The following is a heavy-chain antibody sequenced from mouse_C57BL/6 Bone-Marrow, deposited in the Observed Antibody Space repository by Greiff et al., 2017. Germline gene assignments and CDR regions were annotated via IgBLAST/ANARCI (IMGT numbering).Heavy chain of an antibody. V-gene: IGHV1-26*01. Sequence: VQLQQSGPELVKPGASVKISCKASGYTFTDYYMNWVKQSHGKSLEWIGDINPNNGGTSYNQKFKGKATLTVDKSSSTAYMELRSLTSEDSAVYYCAGDGLDYWGQGTTLTVSS. CDR2: INPNNGGT. J-gene: IGHJ2*01. D-gene: IGHD2-3*01. CDR3: AGDGLDY. CDR1: GYTFTDYY.